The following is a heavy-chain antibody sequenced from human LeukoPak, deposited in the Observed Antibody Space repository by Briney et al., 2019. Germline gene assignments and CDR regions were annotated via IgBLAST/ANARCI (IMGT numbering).Heavy chain of an antibody. V-gene: IGHV3-7*01. J-gene: IGHJ4*02. CDR3: ARVAKYYYGSETYYFFEH. CDR2: IKQDGTEK. CDR1: GFTFSSYE. D-gene: IGHD3-10*01. Sequence: GGSLRLSCAASGFTFSSYEMHWVRQAPGKGLEWVANIKQDGTEKYYVDSVKGRFTISRDNAKNSLNLQMNSLRVEDTAVYYCARVAKYYYGSETYYFFEHWGQGTPVTASS.